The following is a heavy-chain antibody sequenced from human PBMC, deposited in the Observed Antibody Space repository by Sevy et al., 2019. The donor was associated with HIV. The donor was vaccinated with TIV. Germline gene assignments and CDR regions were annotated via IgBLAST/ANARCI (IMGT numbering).Heavy chain of an antibody. J-gene: IGHJ5*02. Sequence: GGSLRLSCAASGFTFSDYYMSWIRQAPGKGLEWVSYISSSGSTIYYAGSVKGRFTISRDNAKNSLYLQMNSLRAEDTAVYYCARGGLYSSSWYRGHKQDWFDPWGQGTLVTVSS. CDR1: GFTFSDYY. V-gene: IGHV3-11*01. D-gene: IGHD6-13*01. CDR2: ISSSGSTI. CDR3: ARGGLYSSSWYRGHKQDWFDP.